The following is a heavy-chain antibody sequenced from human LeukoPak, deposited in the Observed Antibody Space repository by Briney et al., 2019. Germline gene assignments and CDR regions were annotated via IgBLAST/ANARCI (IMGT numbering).Heavy chain of an antibody. CDR2: IRYDGSNK. Sequence: GGSLRLSCAASGFTFSSYGMHWVRQAPGKGLEWVAFIRYDGSNKYYADSVKGRFTISRDNSKNTLYLQMNSLRAEDTAVYYCARDGTVGSSGWYEHYYYYYYMDVWGKGTTVTISS. CDR3: ARDGTVGSSGWYEHYYYYYYMDV. V-gene: IGHV3-30*02. D-gene: IGHD6-19*01. J-gene: IGHJ6*03. CDR1: GFTFSSYG.